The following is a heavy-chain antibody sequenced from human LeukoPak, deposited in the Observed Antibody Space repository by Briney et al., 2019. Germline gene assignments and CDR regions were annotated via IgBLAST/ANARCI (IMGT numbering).Heavy chain of an antibody. J-gene: IGHJ5*02. CDR3: ARAVTSSSSWYKWVNWFDP. CDR1: GDSISSSGYY. CDR2: IYYGGTS. Sequence: PSETLSLTCTVSGDSISSSGYYWGWIRQSPAKGLEWIGSIYYGGTSYYNPSLKSRVTISVDTSKNQFSLKLSSVTAADTAVYYCARAVTSSSSWYKWVNWFDPWGQGTLVTVSS. V-gene: IGHV4-39*07. D-gene: IGHD6-13*01.